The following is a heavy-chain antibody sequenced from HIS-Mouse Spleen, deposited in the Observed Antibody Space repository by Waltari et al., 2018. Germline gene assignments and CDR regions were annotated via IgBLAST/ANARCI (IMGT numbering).Heavy chain of an antibody. V-gene: IGHV3-30*04. CDR1: GFTFRIYA. J-gene: IGHJ3*02. Sequence: QVQLVESGGGVVQPGGARRLPCAASGFTFRIYAMHWVRQAPGKGLEWVEVISYDGSNKYYADSVKGRFTISRDNSKNTLYLQMNSLRAEDTAVYYCARGAVAGDAFDIWGQGTMVTVSS. D-gene: IGHD6-19*01. CDR2: ISYDGSNK. CDR3: ARGAVAGDAFDI.